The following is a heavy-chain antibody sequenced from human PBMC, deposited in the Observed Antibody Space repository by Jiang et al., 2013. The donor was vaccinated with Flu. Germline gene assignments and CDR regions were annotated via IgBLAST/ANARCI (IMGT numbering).Heavy chain of an antibody. CDR2: IHYTWST. D-gene: IGHD1/OR15-1a*01. CDR3: ARHEQWLIRLDY. Sequence: GPGLVKPSETLSLTCTVSGGSINTNNYWGWIRQPPGKGLEWIAGIHYTWSTYYKSSLRSRVTISMDTSKNQFSLSLNSVTAADTAVYYCARHEQWLIRLDYWGQGTLVTVSS. J-gene: IGHJ4*02. CDR1: GGSINTNNY. V-gene: IGHV4-39*01.